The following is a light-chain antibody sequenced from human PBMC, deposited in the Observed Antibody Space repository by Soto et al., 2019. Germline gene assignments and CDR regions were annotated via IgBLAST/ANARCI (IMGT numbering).Light chain of an antibody. CDR1: QSVSASY. CDR3: QQYGSSPLT. Sequence: EIVLTQSPDTLSLSPGERATLSCRASQSVSASYLAWYQHKPGQAPRLLMYGASRRATGIPDRFSVSGSGTDCTLTISRLEPEDFVVYFCQQYGSSPLTFGGGTKVEIK. V-gene: IGKV3-20*01. J-gene: IGKJ4*01. CDR2: GAS.